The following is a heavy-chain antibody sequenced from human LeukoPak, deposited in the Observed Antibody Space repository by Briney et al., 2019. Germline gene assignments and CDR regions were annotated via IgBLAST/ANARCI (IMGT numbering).Heavy chain of an antibody. J-gene: IGHJ4*02. CDR1: CGSISSSSSY. CDR2: IYYSGTT. V-gene: IGHV4-39*01. CDR3: ARRSCSGGICYYFDY. Sequence: KPSETLSLTCTVSCGSISSSSSYWGWIRQPPGKGLEWIGLIYYSGTTFCNPSLKSRVTISVDTSKDQFSLQLSSVTAADTAVYYCARRSCSGGICYYFDYWGQGTLVTVSS. D-gene: IGHD2-15*01.